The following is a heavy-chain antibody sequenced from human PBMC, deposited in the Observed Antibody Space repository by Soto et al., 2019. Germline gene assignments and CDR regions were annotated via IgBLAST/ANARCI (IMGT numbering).Heavy chain of an antibody. CDR3: ARHARISSWTGGYFDY. V-gene: IGHV4-39*01. Sequence: SETLSLPCTVSGGSISSSSYYWGWIRQPPGKGLEWIGSIYYSGSTYYNPSLKSRVTISVDTSKNQFSLKLSSVTAADTAVYYCARHARISSWTGGYFDYWGQGTLVTVSS. J-gene: IGHJ4*02. CDR2: IYYSGST. D-gene: IGHD6-13*01. CDR1: GGSISSSSYY.